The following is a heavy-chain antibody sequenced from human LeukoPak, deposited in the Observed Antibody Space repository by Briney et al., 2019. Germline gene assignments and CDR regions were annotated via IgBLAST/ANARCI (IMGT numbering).Heavy chain of an antibody. J-gene: IGHJ3*02. CDR3: ANGGPYYDFWSGYYTKNAFDI. CDR1: GFTFSSYG. CDR2: IRYDGSNK. V-gene: IGHV3-30*02. Sequence: GGSLRLSCAASGFTFSSYGMQWVRQAPGKGLEWVAFIRYDGSNKYYADSVQGRFSIYRDNYKNTLYLQMNSLRAEDTAVYYCANGGPYYDFWSGYYTKNAFDIWGQGTMVTVSS. D-gene: IGHD3-3*01.